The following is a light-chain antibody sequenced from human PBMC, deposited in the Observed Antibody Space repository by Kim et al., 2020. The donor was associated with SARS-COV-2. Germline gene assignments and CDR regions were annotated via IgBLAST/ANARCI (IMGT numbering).Light chain of an antibody. J-gene: IGKJ3*01. CDR3: QQRSNWPTT. CDR1: QSVSSY. CDR2: DAS. Sequence: LSPGERATLSCRASQSVSSYLAWYQQKPGQAPRLLIYDASNRATGIPARFSGSGSGTDFTLTISSLEPEDFAVYYCQQRSNWPTTFGPGTKVDIK. V-gene: IGKV3-11*01.